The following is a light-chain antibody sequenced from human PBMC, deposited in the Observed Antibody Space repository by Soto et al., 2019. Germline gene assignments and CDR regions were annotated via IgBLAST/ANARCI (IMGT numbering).Light chain of an antibody. CDR3: CSYVGGYSYV. Sequence: QSALTQPRSVSGSPGQSVTVSCIGTSRDVGDYTSVSWYQQHPGKAPKLMIYDVSTRPSGVPARFSGSKSGNTASLTSSGVQAEDEADYYCCSYVGGYSYVFGIGTKLTVL. J-gene: IGLJ1*01. CDR1: SRDVGDYTS. CDR2: DVS. V-gene: IGLV2-11*01.